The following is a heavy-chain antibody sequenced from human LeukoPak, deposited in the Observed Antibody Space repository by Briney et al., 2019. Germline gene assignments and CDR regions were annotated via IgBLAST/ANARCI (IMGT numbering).Heavy chain of an antibody. CDR3: ARNTSSSPWFEP. CDR2: IYDSGNP. J-gene: IGHJ5*02. V-gene: IGHV4-39*01. CDR1: GGSIRSSYYY. D-gene: IGHD6-6*01. Sequence: SETLSLTCTVSGGSIRSSYYYWGWIRQPPEKGPEWIGSIYDSGNPYTNQTLRRGVSISVDTSKNQFSLKQNSVTAADTAVYYCARNTSSSPWFEPWGQGTLGTVSS.